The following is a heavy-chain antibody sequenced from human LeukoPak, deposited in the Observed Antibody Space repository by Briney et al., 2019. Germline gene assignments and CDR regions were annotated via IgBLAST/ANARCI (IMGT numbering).Heavy chain of an antibody. J-gene: IGHJ4*02. D-gene: IGHD3-10*01. CDR2: ISAYNGHT. CDR3: ARGIGRFGELSLDY. CDR1: GYTFTSYG. V-gene: IGHV1-18*01. Sequence: ASVKVSFKASGYTFTSYGISWVRQAPGQGLEWMGWISAYNGHTDYAQTLRDRVTMTTDTSTSTAYMELRSLRSDDTAVYYCARGIGRFGELSLDYWGQGTLVTVSS.